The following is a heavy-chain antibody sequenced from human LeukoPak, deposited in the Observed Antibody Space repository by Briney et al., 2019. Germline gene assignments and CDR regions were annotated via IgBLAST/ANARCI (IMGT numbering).Heavy chain of an antibody. CDR1: GGSISSSSYY. V-gene: IGHV4-61*05. J-gene: IGHJ6*03. Sequence: SQTLSLTCTVSGGSISSSSYYWGWIRQPPGKGLEWIGYIHYTGSTNYNPSLKSRVTISVDTSKTKFSLKLTSVTAADTAVYFCASGHGAGVFRDYYYYMDVWGKGTTVTISS. CDR3: ASGHGAGVFRDYYYYMDV. CDR2: IHYTGST. D-gene: IGHD3-10*01.